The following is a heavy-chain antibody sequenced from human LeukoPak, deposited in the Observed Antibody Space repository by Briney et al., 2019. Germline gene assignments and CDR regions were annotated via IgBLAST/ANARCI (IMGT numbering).Heavy chain of an antibody. CDR3: ARPVVLGAYLRGAYYFDS. CDR2: VWYDGSNK. D-gene: IGHD3-16*01. J-gene: IGHJ4*02. CDR1: GFTFSSYG. Sequence: PGGSLRLSCVASGFTFSSYGMHWVRQAPGKGLEWVAIVWYDGSNKYYADSVKGRFTISRDNSKNTLYLQMNSLRVEDTAVYYCARPVVLGAYLRGAYYFDSWGQGTLVTVSS. V-gene: IGHV3-33*01.